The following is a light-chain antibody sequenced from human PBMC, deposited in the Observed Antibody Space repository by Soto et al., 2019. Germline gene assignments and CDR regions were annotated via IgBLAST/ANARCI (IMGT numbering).Light chain of an antibody. CDR1: QSVNSY. CDR2: DAS. Sequence: EIVLTQSPAPLSLSPGERATLSCRASQSVNSYLAWYQHKPGQRPRLLIYDASIRATGIPARFSGSGSGTDFPLTISSLEPEDFAVYYCQQRSNWITFGGGTKVEIK. V-gene: IGKV3-11*01. J-gene: IGKJ4*01. CDR3: QQRSNWIT.